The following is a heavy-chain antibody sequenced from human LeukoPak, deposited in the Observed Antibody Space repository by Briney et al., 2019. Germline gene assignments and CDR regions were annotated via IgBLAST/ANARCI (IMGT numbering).Heavy chain of an antibody. CDR3: AHSPGDDRAFFDY. CDR2: IYGEDDK. D-gene: IGHD5-12*01. J-gene: IGHJ4*02. V-gene: IGHV2-5*02. CDR1: GFSLSTSVVG. Sequence: SGPTLVKPTQTLTLTCTFSGFSLSTSVVGVGWIRQPPGKALERLALIYGEDDKRYTPALMSRLPIITDSSTNQVVLTMTNRDPVETATYLCAHSPGDDRAFFDYWGQGTLVTVSS.